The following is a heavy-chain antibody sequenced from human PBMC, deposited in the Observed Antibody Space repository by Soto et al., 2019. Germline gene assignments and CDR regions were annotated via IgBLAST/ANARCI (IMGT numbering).Heavy chain of an antibody. CDR1: GFTFSNYA. Sequence: EVQLLESGGGLVQPGGSLRLSCAASGFTFSNYAMTWVRQAPGKGLEWVSTITASGVTTYYADSVKGRFTISRDNSKNTLYLQMPNLRADDTALYYCAKEMIASTVAAFFDYWGQGTLVTVSS. CDR3: AKEMIASTVAAFFDY. CDR2: ITASGVTT. J-gene: IGHJ4*02. D-gene: IGHD6-19*01. V-gene: IGHV3-23*01.